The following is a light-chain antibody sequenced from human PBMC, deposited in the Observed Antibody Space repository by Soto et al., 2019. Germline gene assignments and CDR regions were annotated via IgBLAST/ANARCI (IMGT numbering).Light chain of an antibody. Sequence: IQVDLTRSTERRAVEESGSRCWPASQSINGWLAWYQQKPGQAPNLLIYKASTLESGVPSRFSGSGSGTEFTLTVSSLQPDDFATYYCHPYHNFPRTFGQGTKV. CDR3: HPYHNFPRT. J-gene: IGKJ1*01. CDR2: KAS. CDR1: QSINGW. V-gene: IGKV1-5*03.